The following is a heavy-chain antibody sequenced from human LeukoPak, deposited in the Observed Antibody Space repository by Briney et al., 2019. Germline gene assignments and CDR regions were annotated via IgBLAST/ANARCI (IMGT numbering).Heavy chain of an antibody. CDR2: VSYTGSI. J-gene: IGHJ5*02. CDR3: ARAYSSSWYWNWFDP. V-gene: IGHV4-59*08. CDR1: AGSISRHY. D-gene: IGHD6-13*01. Sequence: SETLSLTCSVSAGSISRHYWSWIRQSPVKGLEWGGYVSYTGSITYNPSLKRRVTISLETSKKQFSLKMSCIAAADTAVYYCARAYSSSWYWNWFDPWGQGTLVTVSS.